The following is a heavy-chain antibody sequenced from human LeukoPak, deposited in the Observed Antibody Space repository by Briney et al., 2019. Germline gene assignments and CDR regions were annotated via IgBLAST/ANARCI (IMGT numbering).Heavy chain of an antibody. Sequence: ASVKVSCKASGYTFTGYYMHWVRQAPGQGLEWMGWINPNSGGTNYAQKFQGRVTMTRDTSISTAYMELSRLRSDDTAVYYCARERGYSSSWLDFDYWGQGTLVTVSS. J-gene: IGHJ4*02. CDR1: GYTFTGYY. CDR2: INPNSGGT. CDR3: ARERGYSSSWLDFDY. V-gene: IGHV1-2*02. D-gene: IGHD6-13*01.